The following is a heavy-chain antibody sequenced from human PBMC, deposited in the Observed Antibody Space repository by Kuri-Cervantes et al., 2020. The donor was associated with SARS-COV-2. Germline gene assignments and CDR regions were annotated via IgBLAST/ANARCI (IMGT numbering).Heavy chain of an antibody. D-gene: IGHD5-24*01. CDR1: GYTFTDYY. J-gene: IGHJ5*02. CDR3: ARDGAEIAVHNWFDP. Sequence: ASVKVSCKASGYTFTDYYMHWVRQAPGQGLEWMGWINPNSGGTNYALKFQGRVTMTRDTSISTAYMELSRLRSDDTAVYYCARDGAEIAVHNWFDPWGQGTLVTVSS. V-gene: IGHV1-2*02. CDR2: INPNSGGT.